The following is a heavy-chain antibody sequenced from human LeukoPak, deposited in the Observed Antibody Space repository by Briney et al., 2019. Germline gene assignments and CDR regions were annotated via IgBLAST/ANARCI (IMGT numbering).Heavy chain of an antibody. Sequence: GASLKVSCKVSGYTLTELSMFWVRQAPGKGLEWMGSFDPEDGKTVYAQKFQGRVTMTEDTSTDTAYMELSSLRSEDTAVYYCATGYLVTAGLMDVWGQGTTVTVSS. V-gene: IGHV1-24*01. CDR3: ATGYLVTAGLMDV. D-gene: IGHD6-13*01. J-gene: IGHJ6*02. CDR2: FDPEDGKT. CDR1: GYTLTELS.